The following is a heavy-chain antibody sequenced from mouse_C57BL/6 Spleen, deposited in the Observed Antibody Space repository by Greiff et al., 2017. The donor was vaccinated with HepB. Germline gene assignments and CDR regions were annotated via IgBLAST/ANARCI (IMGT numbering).Heavy chain of an antibody. D-gene: IGHD1-1*01. V-gene: IGHV3-6*01. CDR1: GYSITSGYY. Sequence: DVQLQESGPGLVKPSQSLSLTCSVTGYSITSGYYWNWIRQFPGNKLEWMGYISYDGSNNYNPSLKNRISITRDTSKNQFFLKLKSVTTEDTATYYCARVTTVVERYFDVWGTGTTVTVSS. CDR2: ISYDGSN. J-gene: IGHJ1*03. CDR3: ARVTTVVERYFDV.